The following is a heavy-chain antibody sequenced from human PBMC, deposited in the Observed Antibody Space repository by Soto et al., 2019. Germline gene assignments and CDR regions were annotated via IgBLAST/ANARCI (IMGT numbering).Heavy chain of an antibody. J-gene: IGHJ6*02. D-gene: IGHD5-18*01. CDR1: GGSISSYY. CDR2: IYYSGST. V-gene: IGHV4-59*01. CDR3: ARALPLGTAYYYYYGMDV. Sequence: QVQLQESGPGLVKPSETLSLTCTVSGGSISSYYWSWIRQPPGKGLEWIGYIYYSGSTNYNPSLKSRVTISVDTSKNQFSLKLSSVTAADTAVYYCARALPLGTAYYYYYGMDVWGQGTTVTVSS.